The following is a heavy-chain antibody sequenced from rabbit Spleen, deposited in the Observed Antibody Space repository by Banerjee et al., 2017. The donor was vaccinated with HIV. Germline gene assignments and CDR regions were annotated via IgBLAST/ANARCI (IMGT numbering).Heavy chain of an antibody. D-gene: IGHD7-1*01. V-gene: IGHV1S40*01. CDR3: ARFYAGYGDFGYAAM. CDR2: IYAGSSGSS. J-gene: IGHJ4*01. Sequence: QSLEESGGGLVQPEGSLTLTCTASGFSLSSSYYMCWVRQAPGKWLEWIACIYAGSSGSSYYASWAKGRFSISKTSSTTVTLQMTSLTAADTATYFCARFYAGYGDFGYAAMWGPGTLVTVS. CDR1: GFSLSSSYY.